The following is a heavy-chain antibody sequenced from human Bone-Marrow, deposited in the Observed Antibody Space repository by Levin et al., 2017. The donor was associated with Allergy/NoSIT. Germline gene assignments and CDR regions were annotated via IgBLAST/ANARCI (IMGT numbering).Heavy chain of an antibody. D-gene: IGHD3-10*01. CDR3: ARARGSHYYYYMDV. V-gene: IGHV3-33*01. J-gene: IGHJ6*03. CDR2: IRYDGSDE. CDR1: GFTFSTYG. Sequence: SCAASGFTFSTYGIHWVRQAPGKGLEWVAVIRYDGSDEYYADSVRGRFTISRDNSKNMLYLQMNSLRAEDTAVYYCARARGSHYYYYMDVWGTGTTVTVSS.